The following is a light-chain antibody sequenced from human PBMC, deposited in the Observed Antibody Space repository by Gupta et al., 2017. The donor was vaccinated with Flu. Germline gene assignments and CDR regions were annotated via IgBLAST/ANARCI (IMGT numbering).Light chain of an antibody. V-gene: IGKV1-39*01. CDR1: ENVNKC. CDR3: LQSYSDPYT. CDR2: AAS. Sequence: LQMTQFPSSLSASVGDRVTITCRTSENVNKCLNWYQHKPGKAPKRLMHAASTLQSGVPSRFIGGGSVTEFTLTITSLQPEDFATYFCLQSYSDPYTFGGGTKVDIK. J-gene: IGKJ4*01.